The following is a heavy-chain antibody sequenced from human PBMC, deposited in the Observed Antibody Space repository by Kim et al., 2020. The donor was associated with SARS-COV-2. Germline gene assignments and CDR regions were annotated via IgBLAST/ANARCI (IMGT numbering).Heavy chain of an antibody. J-gene: IGHJ3*02. CDR3: ARDKLWPDAFDI. Sequence: SETLSLTCTVSGGSISSYYWSCIRQPPGKGLEWIGYIYYSGSTNYNPSLKSRVTISVDTSKNQFSLKLSSVTAADTAVYYCARDKLWPDAFDIWGQGTMVTVSS. CDR2: IYYSGST. CDR1: GGSISSYY. D-gene: IGHD5-18*01. V-gene: IGHV4-59*13.